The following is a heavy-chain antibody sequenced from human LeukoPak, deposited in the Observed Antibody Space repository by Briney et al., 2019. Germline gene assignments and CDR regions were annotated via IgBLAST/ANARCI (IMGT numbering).Heavy chain of an antibody. J-gene: IGHJ4*02. CDR1: GDSVSSNTAA. Sequence: SQTLSLTRDISGDSVSSNTAAWHWIRQSPSRGLEWLGRTYYRSKWYNDYAVSVKSRITINPDTSKNQLSLHLNSVTPEDTAVYYCARGSSSSWTTSFDYWGQGTLVTVSS. CDR2: TYYRSKWYN. CDR3: ARGSSSSWTTSFDY. D-gene: IGHD6-13*01. V-gene: IGHV6-1*01.